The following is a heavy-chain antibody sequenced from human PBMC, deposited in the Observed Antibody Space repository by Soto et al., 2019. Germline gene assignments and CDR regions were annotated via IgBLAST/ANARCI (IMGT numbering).Heavy chain of an antibody. CDR3: SRYNRRSQGSSGRRPYNWFDP. CDR2: INAGNGNT. Sequence: ASVKVSCKASGYTFTSYAMHWVRQAPGQRLEWMGWINAGNGNTKYSQKYQGRVTITRDTSAITAYIELISLRSEDPAVYYCSRYNRRSQGSSGRRPYNWFDPWGQGTLVTVAT. V-gene: IGHV1-3*01. J-gene: IGHJ5*02. D-gene: IGHD3-22*01. CDR1: GYTFTSYA.